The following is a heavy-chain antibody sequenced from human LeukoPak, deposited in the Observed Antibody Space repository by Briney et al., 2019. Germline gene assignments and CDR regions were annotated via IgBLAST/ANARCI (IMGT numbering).Heavy chain of an antibody. CDR3: AKGGLWFGKGPYDY. D-gene: IGHD3-10*01. Sequence: AGGSLRLSCAASGFTFSSYGMHWVRQAPGEGLEWVAFIRYDGSNKYYADSVKGRFTISRDNSKNTLYLQMNSLRAEDTAVYYCAKGGLWFGKGPYDYWGQGTLVTVSS. J-gene: IGHJ4*02. CDR2: IRYDGSNK. V-gene: IGHV3-30*02. CDR1: GFTFSSYG.